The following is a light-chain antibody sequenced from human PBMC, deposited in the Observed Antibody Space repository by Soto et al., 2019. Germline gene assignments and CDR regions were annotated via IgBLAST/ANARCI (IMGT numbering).Light chain of an antibody. CDR2: AAS. V-gene: IGKV1-27*01. CDR1: QGILTY. Sequence: DIQMTQSPSSLSASVGDIVTITCRASQGILTYLAWYQQKPGQVPELLIQAASTLQPGVPSRFSGSGSGTEFTLTINSLQPEDVATYYCQKYDSAPWTFVQGIKVDI. CDR3: QKYDSAPWT. J-gene: IGKJ1*01.